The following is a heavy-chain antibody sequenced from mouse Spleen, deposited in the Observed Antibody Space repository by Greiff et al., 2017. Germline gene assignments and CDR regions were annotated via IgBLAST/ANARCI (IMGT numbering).Heavy chain of an antibody. V-gene: IGHV1-54*01. J-gene: IGHJ4*01. Sequence: QVQLQQSGAELVRPGTSVKVSCKASGYAFTNYLIEWVKQRPGQGLEWIGVINPGSGGTNYNEKFKGKATLTADKSSSTAYMQLSSLTSEDSAVYFCARSEDMDYWGQGTSVTVSS. CDR2: INPGSGGT. CDR3: ARSEDMDY. CDR1: GYAFTNYL.